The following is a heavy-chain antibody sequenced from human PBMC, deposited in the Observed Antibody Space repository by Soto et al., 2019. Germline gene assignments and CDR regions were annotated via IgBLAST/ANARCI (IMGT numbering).Heavy chain of an antibody. J-gene: IGHJ4*02. CDR3: ASPPVNWSDADS. V-gene: IGHV4-39*01. Sequence: PSETLSLTCPVSGGSITSSEYYWAWIRQPPGKGLQFVGTIYYSGSSYTNPSLKSRLSMSVDTSKNQFSLTMKSVTAADTGVYYCASPPVNWSDADSWGQGVRVTVSS. CDR1: GGSITSSEYY. CDR2: IYYSGSS. D-gene: IGHD1-1*01.